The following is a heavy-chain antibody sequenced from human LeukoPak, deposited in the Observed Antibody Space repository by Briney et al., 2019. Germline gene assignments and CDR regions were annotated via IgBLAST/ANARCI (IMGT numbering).Heavy chain of an antibody. Sequence: GGSLRLSCTASGFTFGDYAMSWFRQAPGKGLEWVAVISYDGSNKYYADSVKGRFTISRDNSKNTLYLQMNSLRAEDTAVYYCAKPDTETDIVVVVAAPPPFDYWGQGTLVTVSS. CDR1: GFTFGDYA. D-gene: IGHD2-15*01. CDR2: ISYDGSNK. V-gene: IGHV3-30*18. CDR3: AKPDTETDIVVVVAAPPPFDY. J-gene: IGHJ4*02.